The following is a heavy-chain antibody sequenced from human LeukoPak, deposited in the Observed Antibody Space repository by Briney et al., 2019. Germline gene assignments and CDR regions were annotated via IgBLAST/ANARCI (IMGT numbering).Heavy chain of an antibody. CDR2: ISSSSSYI. CDR3: ARDRSAYDTLTGYPSDAFDI. V-gene: IGHV3-21*01. CDR1: GFTFSSYS. D-gene: IGHD3-9*01. Sequence: GGSLRLSCAASGFTFSSYSMNWVRQAPGKGLEWVSSISSSSSYIYYADSVKGRFTISRDNAKNSLYLQMNSLRAEDTAVYYCARDRSAYDTLTGYPSDAFDIWGQGTMVTVSS. J-gene: IGHJ3*02.